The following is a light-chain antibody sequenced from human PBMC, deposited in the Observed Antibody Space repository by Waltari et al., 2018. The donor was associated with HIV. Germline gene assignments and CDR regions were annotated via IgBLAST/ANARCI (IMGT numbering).Light chain of an antibody. J-gene: IGLJ1*01. CDR1: SSDVGGSHY. V-gene: IGLV2-14*01. CDR3: SSYTTSSTLV. CDR2: EVS. Sequence: QSTLTQPASVSGSPGQSTTNSSSGTSSDVGGSHYVSWYQPHPGKAPKRIMYEVSNRPSGISHRFSGSKSDNTASRTISGLQAEDEADYYCSSYTTSSTLVFGTGTKVSVL.